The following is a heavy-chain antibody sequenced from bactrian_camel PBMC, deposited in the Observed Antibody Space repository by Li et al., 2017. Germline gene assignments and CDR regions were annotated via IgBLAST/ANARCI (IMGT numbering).Heavy chain of an antibody. CDR3: AKTEYRIFIYKY. CDR1: GYTSFIDC. J-gene: IGHJ4*01. CDR2: IDSDGAS. Sequence: HVQLVESGGGSVQAGGSRKLSCTYSGYTSFIDCMGWFRQAPGKGPEGVAAIDSDGASFYVDSVKGRFTISRDNAKNTLYLELNSLTSDDTAMCYCAKTEYRIFIYKYWGQGTQVTVS. V-gene: IGHV3S1*01.